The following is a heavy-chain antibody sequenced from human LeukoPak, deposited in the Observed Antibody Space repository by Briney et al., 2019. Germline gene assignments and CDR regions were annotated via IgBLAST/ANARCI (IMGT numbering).Heavy chain of an antibody. V-gene: IGHV1-46*01. CDR1: GYTFTSYY. CDR3: ARYADSSWYLNYYYYYGMDV. D-gene: IGHD6-13*01. Sequence: ASVTVSCKASGYTFTSYYMHWVRQAPGQGLEWMGIINPSGGSTSYAQKFQGRVTMTRDTSTSTVYMELSSLRSEDTAVYYCARYADSSWYLNYYYYYGMDVWGQGTTVTVSS. CDR2: INPSGGST. J-gene: IGHJ6*02.